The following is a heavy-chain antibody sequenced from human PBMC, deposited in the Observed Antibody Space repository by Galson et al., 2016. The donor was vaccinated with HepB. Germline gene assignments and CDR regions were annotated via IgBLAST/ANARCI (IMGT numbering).Heavy chain of an antibody. Sequence: SLRLSCAASGFTFSGSGIHWVRQAPGKGLEWVGRIRDQANNYATEYAASVKGRFTISRDDSKNTLYLELDNLKAEDMAVYYCARREVSNGNYYVFDYWGQGNLVTVSS. CDR3: ARREVSNGNYYVFDY. V-gene: IGHV3-73*01. CDR2: IRDQANNYAT. D-gene: IGHD1-26*01. J-gene: IGHJ4*02. CDR1: GFTFSGSG.